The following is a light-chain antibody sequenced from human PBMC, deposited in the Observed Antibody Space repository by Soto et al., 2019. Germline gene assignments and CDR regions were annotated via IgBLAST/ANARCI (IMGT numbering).Light chain of an antibody. CDR1: QSVSSSY. V-gene: IGKV3-20*01. CDR3: QQYGSSPRT. CDR2: GAS. Sequence: DIVLTQSPGTLSLSPGERATLSCRASQSVSSSYFAWFQQKPGQAPRLLIYGASNRATGIPDRFSGSGSGTDFTLTISRLDPEDFAVYYCQQYGSSPRTFGQGTKVEIK. J-gene: IGKJ1*01.